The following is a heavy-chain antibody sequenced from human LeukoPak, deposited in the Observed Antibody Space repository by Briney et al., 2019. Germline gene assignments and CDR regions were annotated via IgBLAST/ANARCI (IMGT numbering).Heavy chain of an antibody. CDR3: ARAQTLFWEFDGFDI. V-gene: IGHV3-48*03. CDR1: GFTFSSYE. D-gene: IGHD3-3*01. J-gene: IGHJ3*02. Sequence: GGSLRLSCAASGFTFSSYEMNWVRQAPGKGLEWVSYISSSGSTIYYADSVKGRFTISRDNAKNSLYLQMNSLRDEDTAVYSCARAQTLFWEFDGFDIWGRGTKVTVSS. CDR2: ISSSGSTI.